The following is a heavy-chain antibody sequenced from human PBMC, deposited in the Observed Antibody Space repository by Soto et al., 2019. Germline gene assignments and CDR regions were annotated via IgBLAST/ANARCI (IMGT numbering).Heavy chain of an antibody. D-gene: IGHD6-13*01. CDR2: ISSSSSTI. Sequence: EVQLVESGGGLVQPGGSLRLSCAASGFTFSSYSMNWVRQAPGKGLEWVSYISSSSSTIYYADSVKGRFTISRDNAKNSLYLQMNSLRAEDTAVYYCARVLSFWYGFYFDYWGQGTLVTVSS. CDR3: ARVLSFWYGFYFDY. V-gene: IGHV3-48*01. CDR1: GFTFSSYS. J-gene: IGHJ4*02.